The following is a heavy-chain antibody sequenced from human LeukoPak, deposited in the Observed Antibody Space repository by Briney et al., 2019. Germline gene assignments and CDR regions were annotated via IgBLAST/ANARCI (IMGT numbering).Heavy chain of an antibody. Sequence: ASVKVSCKASGYTFTSYGISWVRQAPGQGLEWMGWISAYNGNTNYAQKLQGRVTMTTDTSTSTAYMELRSLRSDDTAVYYCAREGDSGYAWGYYFDYWGQGTLVTVSS. J-gene: IGHJ4*02. CDR3: AREGDSGYAWGYYFDY. CDR1: GYTFTSYG. CDR2: ISAYNGNT. V-gene: IGHV1-18*01. D-gene: IGHD5-12*01.